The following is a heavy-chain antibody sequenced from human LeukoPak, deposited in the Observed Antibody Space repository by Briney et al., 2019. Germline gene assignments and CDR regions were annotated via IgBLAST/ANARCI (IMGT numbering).Heavy chain of an antibody. CDR1: GYTFTSYY. CDR3: ARDPLPSGSYYEGYFDY. J-gene: IGHJ4*02. Sequence: ASVKVSCKAPGYTFTSYYMHWVRQAPGQGLEWMGIINPSGGSTSYAQKFQGRVTMTRGTSTSTVYMELSSLRSEDTAVYYCARDPLPSGSYYEGYFDYWGQGTLVTVSS. V-gene: IGHV1-46*01. D-gene: IGHD1-26*01. CDR2: INPSGGST.